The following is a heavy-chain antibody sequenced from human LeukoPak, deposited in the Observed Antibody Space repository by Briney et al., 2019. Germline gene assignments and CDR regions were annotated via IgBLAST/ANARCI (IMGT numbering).Heavy chain of an antibody. CDR2: IYYSGST. V-gene: IGHV4-59*01. D-gene: IGHD3-16*01. CDR1: GVSISSYY. Sequence: SETLSLTCTVSGVSISSYYWSWIRQPAGKGLEWTGYIYYSGSTNYNPSLKSRVTISVDTSKNQFSLKLSSVTAADTAVYYCARDLGHRPLDAFDIWGQGTMVTVSS. CDR3: ARDLGHRPLDAFDI. J-gene: IGHJ3*02.